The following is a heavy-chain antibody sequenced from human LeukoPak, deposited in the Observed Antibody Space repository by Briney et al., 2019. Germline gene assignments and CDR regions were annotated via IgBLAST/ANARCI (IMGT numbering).Heavy chain of an antibody. CDR3: ARVPPLGVGEKLGYYYYGLDV. D-gene: IGHD3-16*01. Sequence: SVKLSCKCSGGGFSSYGNSWVRQPQGQGLEWVGGVIPIFGTTNYAQQFQGRVTITADESTSTAYMELSSLRPEERAVYYCARVPPLGVGEKLGYYYYGLDVWGQGTTVTVSS. CDR2: VIPIFGTT. J-gene: IGHJ6*02. CDR1: GGGFSSYG. V-gene: IGHV1-69*13.